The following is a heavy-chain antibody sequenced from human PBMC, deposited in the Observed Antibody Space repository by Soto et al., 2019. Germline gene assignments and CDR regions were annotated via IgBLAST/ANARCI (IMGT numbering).Heavy chain of an antibody. V-gene: IGHV1-2*04. J-gene: IGHJ6*02. CDR3: ARVVIAAAGTSGYYYGMDV. CDR1: GYTFTGYY. Sequence: ASVKVSCKASGYTFTGYYMHWVRQAPGQGLEWMGWINPNSGGTNYAQKFQGWVTMTRDTSISTAYMELSRLRSDDTAVYYCARVVIAAAGTSGYYYGMDVWGQGTTVTVSS. CDR2: INPNSGGT. D-gene: IGHD6-13*01.